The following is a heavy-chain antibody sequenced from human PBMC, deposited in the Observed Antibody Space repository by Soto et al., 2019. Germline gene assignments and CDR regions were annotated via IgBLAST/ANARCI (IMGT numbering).Heavy chain of an antibody. CDR3: ARGKSRDAYNPLGY. Sequence: GVSLRLSCADSGFTVSNYYMSWVRQAPGRGLQWVSVIYTAGPTYYADSVKGRFTISRDESKNTLYFQMDNLRAEDTATYYCARGKSRDAYNPLGYWGPGTLVPVSS. CDR2: IYTAGPT. J-gene: IGHJ4*02. CDR1: GFTVSNYY. V-gene: IGHV3-53*01. D-gene: IGHD1-1*01.